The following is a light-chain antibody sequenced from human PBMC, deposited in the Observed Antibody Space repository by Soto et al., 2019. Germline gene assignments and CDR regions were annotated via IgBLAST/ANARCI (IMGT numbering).Light chain of an antibody. CDR3: QQYGSSPYT. CDR2: GAS. Sequence: EIVLTQSPGTLYLSPGERATLSCRASQSVSSGSLAWYQQKLGQAPRLLLFGASNRTTGIPDRFSGSGSGTDFTLTISRLEHEDFAVYSCQQYGSSPYTFGQGTKLEI. J-gene: IGKJ2*01. CDR1: QSVSSGS. V-gene: IGKV3-20*01.